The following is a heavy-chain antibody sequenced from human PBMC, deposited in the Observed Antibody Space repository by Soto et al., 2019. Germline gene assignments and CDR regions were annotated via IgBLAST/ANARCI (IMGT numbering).Heavy chain of an antibody. CDR2: ISGYNGDT. J-gene: IGHJ6*02. D-gene: IGHD6-19*01. CDR3: ARGPGSGLAYYYYGMDV. Sequence: GPVKVSCKASGYTFSRYGISWVRQAPGQGLEWMGWISGYNGDTKYAQKVKGRVTMTIDTSTSTAYMEQRRLRSDDTAVYYCARGPGSGLAYYYYGMDVWG. V-gene: IGHV1-18*01. CDR1: GYTFSRYG.